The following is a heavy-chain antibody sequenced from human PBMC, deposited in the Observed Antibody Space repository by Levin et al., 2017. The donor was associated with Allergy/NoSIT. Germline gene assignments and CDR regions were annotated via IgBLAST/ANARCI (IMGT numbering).Heavy chain of an antibody. Sequence: SETLSLTCAVSGDSFTSDGYSWSWIRQPPGKGLEWVGYIYRSGGSFYNPSLKSRVTMSIDKSKNQFSLKLTSVTAADTAVYFCASDPGYSVFVDAVDFWGQGLMVTVSS. J-gene: IGHJ3*01. CDR3: ASDPGYSVFVDAVDF. CDR2: IYRSGGS. V-gene: IGHV4-30-2*01. D-gene: IGHD5/OR15-5a*01. CDR1: GDSFTSDGYS.